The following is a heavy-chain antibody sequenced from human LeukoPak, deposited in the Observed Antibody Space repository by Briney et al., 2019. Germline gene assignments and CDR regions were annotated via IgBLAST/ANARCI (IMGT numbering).Heavy chain of an antibody. CDR1: GFTFSRYW. CDR3: ARYGTDPFDI. CDR2: INNDGSNT. J-gene: IGHJ3*02. Sequence: GGSLRLSCAASGFTFSRYWMHWVRQAPGKGLVWVSRINNDGSNTYYADSVKGRFTISRDNAKNTLYLQMDGLRAEHTALYYCARYGTDPFDIWGQGTLVTVSS. V-gene: IGHV3-74*01. D-gene: IGHD4-17*01.